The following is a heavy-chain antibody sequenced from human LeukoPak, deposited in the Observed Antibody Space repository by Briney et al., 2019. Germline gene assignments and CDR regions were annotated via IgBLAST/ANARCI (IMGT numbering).Heavy chain of an antibody. V-gene: IGHV4-39*07. Sequence: SETLSLTCTVSGGSISSSSYYWGWIRQPPGKGLEWIGSIYYSGSTYYNPSLKSRVTISVDTSKNQFSLKLSSVTAADTAVYYCARRGASGSYGTIDYWGQGTLVTVSS. J-gene: IGHJ4*02. D-gene: IGHD1-26*01. CDR2: IYYSGST. CDR3: ARRGASGSYGTIDY. CDR1: GGSISSSSYY.